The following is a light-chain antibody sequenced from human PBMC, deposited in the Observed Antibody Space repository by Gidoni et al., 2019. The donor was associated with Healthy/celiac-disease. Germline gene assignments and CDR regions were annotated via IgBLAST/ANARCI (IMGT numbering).Light chain of an antibody. CDR1: QSLLHRDGTTS. CDR2: EVS. J-gene: IGKJ4*02. V-gene: IGKV2-29*02. Sequence: DIVLTQTPLSLSVTPGQPASIPCKSSQSLLHRDGTTSLYWHLQKPGQSPQLLIYEVSSRVSGVPDRFSGSGSGTDFTLKISRVEAEEVGVYYCMQGRYLPQLTFGGGTKVEIK. CDR3: MQGRYLPQLT.